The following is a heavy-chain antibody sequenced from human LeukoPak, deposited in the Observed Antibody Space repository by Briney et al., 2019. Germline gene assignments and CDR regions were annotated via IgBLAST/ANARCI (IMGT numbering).Heavy chain of an antibody. Sequence: SETLSLTCTVSGGSISSYYWSWIRQPPGKGLDWIGYIYYSGSTNYNPSLKSRVTISVDTSKNQFSLKPSSVTAEDTAVYYCARAGSRIPLYFDHWGQGTLVTVYS. CDR3: ARAGSRIPLYFDH. CDR2: IYYSGST. D-gene: IGHD5-18*01. V-gene: IGHV4-59*01. J-gene: IGHJ4*02. CDR1: GGSISSYY.